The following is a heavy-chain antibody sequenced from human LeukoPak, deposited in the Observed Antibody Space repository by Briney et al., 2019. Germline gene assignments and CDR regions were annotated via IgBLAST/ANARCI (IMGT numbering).Heavy chain of an antibody. V-gene: IGHV1-2*02. D-gene: IGHD6-19*01. J-gene: IGHJ3*02. Sequence: ASVKVSCKASGYTFTDYYMHWVRQAPGQGLEWMGWIKSNSGGTNYEQKFQGRVTMTRDTSISTAYMGLSRLRSDDTAVYYCARARGIVVAGRSYDVFDMWGQGTMVTVSS. CDR2: IKSNSGGT. CDR1: GYTFTDYY. CDR3: ARARGIVVAGRSYDVFDM.